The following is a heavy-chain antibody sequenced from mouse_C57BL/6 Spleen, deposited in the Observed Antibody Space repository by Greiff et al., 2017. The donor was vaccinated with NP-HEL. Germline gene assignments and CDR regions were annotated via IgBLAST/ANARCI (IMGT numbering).Heavy chain of an antibody. J-gene: IGHJ2*01. CDR2: IAPSASDT. D-gene: IGHD2-1*01. CDR1: GYTFTSSW. V-gene: IGHV1-52*01. Sequence: QVQLKQPGAELVRPGSSVTLSCKASGYTFTSSWMNWVTQRPIQGLEWIGNIAPSASDTHYNHKFKDKATLTVDQSSSTAYMQLSSRTSEDSAVDYCARSTLYGNHVDYWGKGTTLTVSS. CDR3: ARSTLYGNHVDY.